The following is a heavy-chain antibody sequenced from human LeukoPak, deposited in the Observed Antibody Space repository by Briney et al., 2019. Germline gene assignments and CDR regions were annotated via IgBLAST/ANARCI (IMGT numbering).Heavy chain of an antibody. CDR3: AREEGITGTTSGLWLVKNWFDP. Sequence: ASVKVSCKASGYTFTGYYMHWVRQAPGQGLDGMGWINPNSGGTNYAQKFQGRVTMTRDTSISTAYMELSRLRSDDTAVYYCAREEGITGTTSGLWLVKNWFDPWGQGTLVTVSS. V-gene: IGHV1-2*02. CDR1: GYTFTGYY. CDR2: INPNSGGT. J-gene: IGHJ5*02. D-gene: IGHD1-7*01.